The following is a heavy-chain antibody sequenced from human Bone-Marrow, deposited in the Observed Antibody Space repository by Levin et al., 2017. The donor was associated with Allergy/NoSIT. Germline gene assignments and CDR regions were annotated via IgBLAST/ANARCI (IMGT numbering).Heavy chain of an antibody. J-gene: IGHJ4*02. D-gene: IGHD3-10*01. CDR3: ARGGRWSFSYYFDY. CDR2: INHSGST. Sequence: SQTLSLTCAVDGGSFTGYFWTWIRQPPGKGLEWIGEINHSGSTKYNPSLTSRVTISVDTSKKEFSLNLSSVTAADTAVFYCARGGRWSFSYYFDYWGQGTRVTVSS. CDR1: GGSFTGYF. V-gene: IGHV4-34*01.